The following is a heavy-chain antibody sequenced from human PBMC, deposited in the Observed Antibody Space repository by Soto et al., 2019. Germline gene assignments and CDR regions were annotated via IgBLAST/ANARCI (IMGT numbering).Heavy chain of an antibody. Sequence: SETLSVTCTVSGGSISSYYWSWIRQPPGKGLEWIGYTYYSGSTNYNPSLKSRVTISVDTSKNQFSLKLSSVTAADTAVYYCASTSNWNYDFDYWGQGTLVTVSS. CDR1: GGSISSYY. CDR2: TYYSGST. J-gene: IGHJ4*02. V-gene: IGHV4-59*01. CDR3: ASTSNWNYDFDY. D-gene: IGHD1-7*01.